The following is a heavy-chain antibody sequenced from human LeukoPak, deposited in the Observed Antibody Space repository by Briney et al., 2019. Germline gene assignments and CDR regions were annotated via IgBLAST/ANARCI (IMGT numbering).Heavy chain of an antibody. J-gene: IGHJ3*02. CDR2: IYHSGST. D-gene: IGHD3-22*01. V-gene: IGHV4-38-2*02. CDR3: ARLSDYYDIYGGAFDI. Sequence: PSETLSLTCTDSGYSISSGYYWGWIRQPPGKGLEWIGSIYHSGSTYYNPSLKSRVTISVDTSKNQFSLKLSSVTAADTAVYYCARLSDYYDIYGGAFDIWGQGTMVTVSS. CDR1: GYSISSGYY.